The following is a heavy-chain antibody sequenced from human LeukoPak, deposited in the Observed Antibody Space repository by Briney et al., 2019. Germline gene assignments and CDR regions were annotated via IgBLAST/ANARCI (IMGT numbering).Heavy chain of an antibody. Sequence: SVKVSCKASGGTFSSYTISWVRQAPGQGLEWMGGIIPIFGTPHYAQTFQGRVTITADESTSTAYMELSSLRSEDTAVYYCARDSIAVAGTGIDYWGQGTLVTVSS. CDR3: ARDSIAVAGTGIDY. J-gene: IGHJ4*02. CDR1: GGTFSSYT. D-gene: IGHD6-19*01. CDR2: IIPIFGTP. V-gene: IGHV1-69*13.